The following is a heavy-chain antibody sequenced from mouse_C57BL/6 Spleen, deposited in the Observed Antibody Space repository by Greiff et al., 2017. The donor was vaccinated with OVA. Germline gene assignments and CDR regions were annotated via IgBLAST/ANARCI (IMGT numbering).Heavy chain of an antibody. D-gene: IGHD2-14*01. J-gene: IGHJ2*01. CDR3: ARDRYGSFAD. CDR2: IYPRSGNT. V-gene: IGHV1-81*01. Sequence: VQLQQSGAELARPGASVKLSCKASGYTFTSYGISWVKQRTGQGLEWIGEIYPRSGNTYYNEKFKGKATLTADKSSSTAYMELRSLTSEDSAVYFCARDRYGSFADWGQGTTLTVSS. CDR1: GYTFTSYG.